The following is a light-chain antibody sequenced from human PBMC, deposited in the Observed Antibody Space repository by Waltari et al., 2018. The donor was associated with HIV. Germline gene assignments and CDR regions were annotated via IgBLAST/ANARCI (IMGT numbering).Light chain of an antibody. J-gene: IGKJ4*01. CDR3: QQYDKWPLT. CDR1: RNVNNN. CDR2: GAS. Sequence: EIVMTQSPATLSVSPGERVTLSYRASRNVNNNLAWYQQKPGQAPRLLIYGASTRATGLPARFSGSGSGTEFTLTISSLQSEDFAVYYCQQYDKWPLTFGGGTKVEIK. V-gene: IGKV3-15*01.